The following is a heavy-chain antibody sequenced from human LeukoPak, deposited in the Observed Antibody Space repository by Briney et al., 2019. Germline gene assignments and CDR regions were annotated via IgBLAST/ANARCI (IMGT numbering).Heavy chain of an antibody. D-gene: IGHD6-19*01. CDR2: ISYDGSNK. J-gene: IGHJ4*02. Sequence: GGSLRLSCAASGFIFTNYFMSWVRQAPGKGLEWVAVISYDGSNKYYADSVKGRFTISRDNSKNTLYLQMNSLRAEDTAVYYCAKDTGYSSGWPDYWGQGTLVTVSS. V-gene: IGHV3-30*18. CDR3: AKDTGYSSGWPDY. CDR1: GFIFTNYF.